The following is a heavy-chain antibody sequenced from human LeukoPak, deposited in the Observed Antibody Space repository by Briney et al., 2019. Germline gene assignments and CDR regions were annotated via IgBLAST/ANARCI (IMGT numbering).Heavy chain of an antibody. CDR1: GYTFTNHA. V-gene: IGHV1-3*01. J-gene: IGHJ4*02. CDR3: ARGTWNSGSYGPYYFDY. Sequence: GASVKVSCKGSGYTFTNHALQWVRQAPGQRLEWMGWINAGNGNTKYSQKFQDRFTITRDTSATTAYMELSSLRSEDTAVYYCARGTWNSGSYGPYYFDYWGQGTLVTVSS. D-gene: IGHD6-19*01. CDR2: INAGNGNT.